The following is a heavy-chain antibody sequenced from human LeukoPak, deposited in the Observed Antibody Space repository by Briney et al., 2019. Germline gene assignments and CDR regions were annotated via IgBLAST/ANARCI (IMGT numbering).Heavy chain of an antibody. CDR1: GYTFTSYD. J-gene: IGHJ6*02. CDR2: MNPNSGNT. D-gene: IGHD5-12*01. CDR3: ARDDSGYDSGYYGMDV. Sequence: ASVKVSCKASGYTFTSYDINWVRQATGQGLEWMGWMNPNSGNTGYAQKFQGRVTMTRNTSISTAYMELSSLRSEDTAVYYCARDDSGYDSGYYGMDVWGQGTTVTVSS. V-gene: IGHV1-8*01.